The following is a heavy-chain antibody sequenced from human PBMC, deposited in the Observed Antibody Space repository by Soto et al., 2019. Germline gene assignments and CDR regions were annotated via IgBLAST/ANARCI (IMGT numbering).Heavy chain of an antibody. V-gene: IGHV4-59*08. J-gene: IGHJ4*02. Sequence: SETLSLTCTVSGGSISSYYWSWIRQPPGKGLEWIGYIYYSGSTNYNPSLKSRVTISVDTSKNQFSLKLSSVTAADTAVYYCARHRDPRYYGEYEFYIADWGQGTLVTVSS. D-gene: IGHD4-17*01. CDR3: ARHRDPRYYGEYEFYIAD. CDR1: GGSISSYY. CDR2: IYYSGST.